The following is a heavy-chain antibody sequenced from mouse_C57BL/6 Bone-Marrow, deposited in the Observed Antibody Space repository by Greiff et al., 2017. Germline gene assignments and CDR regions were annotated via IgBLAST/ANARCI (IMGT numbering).Heavy chain of an antibody. D-gene: IGHD4-1*01. J-gene: IGHJ1*03. CDR3: ARFGGNWANWYFDV. CDR2: IYPGSGST. V-gene: IGHV1-55*01. CDR1: GYTFTSYW. Sequence: VKLQESGAELVKPGASVKMSCKASGYTFTSYWITWVKQRPGQGLEWIGDIYPGSGSTNYNEKFKSKATLTVDTSSSTAYMQLSSLTSEDSAVYYCARFGGNWANWYFDVWGTGTTVTVSS.